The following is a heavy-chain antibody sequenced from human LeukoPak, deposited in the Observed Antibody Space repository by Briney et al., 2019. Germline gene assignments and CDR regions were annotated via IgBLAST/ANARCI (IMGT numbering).Heavy chain of an antibody. CDR1: DGSISSGDYY. Sequence: SETLSLTCTVSDGSISSGDYYWSWIRQPPGKGLEWIGYIYYSGSTYYNPSLKSRVTISVDTSKNQFSLKLSSVTAADTAVYYCARGITGTPFDYWGQGTLVTVSS. CDR3: ARGITGTPFDY. V-gene: IGHV4-30-4*08. J-gene: IGHJ4*02. D-gene: IGHD1-20*01. CDR2: IYYSGST.